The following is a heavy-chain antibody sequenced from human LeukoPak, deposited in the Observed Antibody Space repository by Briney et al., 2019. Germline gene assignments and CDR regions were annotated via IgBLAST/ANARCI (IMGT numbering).Heavy chain of an antibody. CDR1: GGSISSYY. D-gene: IGHD3-22*01. CDR3: ASATYYYDSSGYYSGNDAFDI. Sequence: SETLSLTCTVSGGSISSYYWSWIRQPPGKGLEWNGYIYTSGSTNYNPSLKSRVTISVDTSKNQFSLKLSSVTAADTAVYYCASATYYYDSSGYYSGNDAFDIWGQGTMVTVSS. V-gene: IGHV4-4*09. CDR2: IYTSGST. J-gene: IGHJ3*02.